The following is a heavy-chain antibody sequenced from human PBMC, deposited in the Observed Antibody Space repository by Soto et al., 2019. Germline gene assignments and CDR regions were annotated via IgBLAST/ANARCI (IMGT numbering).Heavy chain of an antibody. CDR3: ARDRFSSSWYDGYYYYGMDV. D-gene: IGHD6-13*01. V-gene: IGHV1-18*04. CDR1: GYTFTSYG. CDR2: ISAYNGNT. Sequence: GASVKVSCKASGYTFTSYGISWVRQAPGQGLEWMGWISAYNGNTNYAQKLQGRVTMTTDTSTSTAYMELRSLRSDDTAVYYCARDRFSSSWYDGYYYYGMDVWGQGTTVTVSS. J-gene: IGHJ6*02.